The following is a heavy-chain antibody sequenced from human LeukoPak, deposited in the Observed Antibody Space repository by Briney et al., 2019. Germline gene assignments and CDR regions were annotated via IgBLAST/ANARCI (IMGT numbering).Heavy chain of an antibody. CDR2: IKQDGSEK. CDR3: ASARKFYDYVWGSSPIGY. D-gene: IGHD3-16*01. J-gene: IGHJ4*02. Sequence: GGSLRLSCAASGFTFSSYWMNWVRQAPGKGLEWVANIKQDGSEKYYVDSVKGRFTISRDNAKNSLYLQMNSLRAEDTAVYYCASARKFYDYVWGSSPIGYWGQGTLVTVSS. CDR1: GFTFSSYW. V-gene: IGHV3-7*01.